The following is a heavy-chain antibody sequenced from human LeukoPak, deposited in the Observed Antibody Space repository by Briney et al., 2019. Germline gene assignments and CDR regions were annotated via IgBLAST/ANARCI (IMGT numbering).Heavy chain of an antibody. Sequence: SDTLSLTCTVSGDSISTSKSYWGWIRQHPLKGLEWIGSIYYTGNTYYNASLKSRVTISVDTSKNQFSLKLSSVTAADTAVYYCARDCSGGSCCLDYWGQGTLVTVSS. CDR3: ARDCSGGSCCLDY. D-gene: IGHD2-15*01. CDR1: GDSISTSKSY. J-gene: IGHJ4*02. CDR2: IYYTGNT. V-gene: IGHV4-39*02.